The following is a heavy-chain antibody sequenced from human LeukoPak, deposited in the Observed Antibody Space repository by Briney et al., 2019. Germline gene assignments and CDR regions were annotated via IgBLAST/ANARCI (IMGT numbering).Heavy chain of an antibody. CDR2: IIPLFGTA. V-gene: IGHV1-69*13. CDR3: ARGWLSETTVVTPYNY. Sequence: SVKVSCKASGGTFSNYAINWVRRAPGQGLEWMGGIIPLFGTAHYPQKFQGRVTITADESTTTAYMELSSLRSEDTAVYYCARGWLSETTVVTPYNYWGQGTLVTVSS. J-gene: IGHJ4*02. CDR1: GGTFSNYA. D-gene: IGHD4-23*01.